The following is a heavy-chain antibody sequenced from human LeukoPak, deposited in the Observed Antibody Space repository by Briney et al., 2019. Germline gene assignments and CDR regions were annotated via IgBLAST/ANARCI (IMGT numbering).Heavy chain of an antibody. V-gene: IGHV3-30*02. CDR3: ARDLDSSGWYFDY. J-gene: IGHJ4*02. D-gene: IGHD6-19*01. Sequence: GGSLRLSCAAPGFTFSSYGMHWVRQAPGKGLEWVAFIRYDGSNKYYADSVKGRFTISRDNSKNTLYLQMNSLRAEDTAVHYCARDLDSSGWYFDYWGQGTLVTVSS. CDR2: IRYDGSNK. CDR1: GFTFSSYG.